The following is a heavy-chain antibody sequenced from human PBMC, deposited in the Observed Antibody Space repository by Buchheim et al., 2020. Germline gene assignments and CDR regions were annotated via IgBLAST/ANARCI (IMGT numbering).Heavy chain of an antibody. J-gene: IGHJ6*02. CDR3: ARDGYNNFGEYFAMDV. Sequence: QLQESGPGLVKPLQTLSLTCTVSGGSINRGGYYWSWIRQHSVRGLEWIGYIYYTGATYYSTSLTSRVSISVDMSKTQFSLRVNSVTAADTAVYFCARDGYNNFGEYFAMDVWGQGT. D-gene: IGHD4-11*01. CDR2: IYYTGAT. CDR1: GGSINRGGYY. V-gene: IGHV4-31*03.